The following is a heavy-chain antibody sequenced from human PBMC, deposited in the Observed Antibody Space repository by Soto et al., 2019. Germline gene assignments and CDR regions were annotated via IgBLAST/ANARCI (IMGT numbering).Heavy chain of an antibody. CDR3: ARDQYNWNYNYYYGMDV. V-gene: IGHV4-61*01. CDR1: GGSVSSDSDY. D-gene: IGHD1-20*01. Sequence: SETLSLTCTVSGGSVSSDSDYWSWIRQPPGKGLEWIGYIYYSGSTNYNPSLKSRVAMSVDTSKNQFSMKLSSVTAADTAVYYCARDQYNWNYNYYYGMDVWGQGTTVTVSS. CDR2: IYYSGST. J-gene: IGHJ6*02.